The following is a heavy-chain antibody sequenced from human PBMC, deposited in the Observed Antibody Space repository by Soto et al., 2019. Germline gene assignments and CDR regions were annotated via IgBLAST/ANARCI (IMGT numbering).Heavy chain of an antibody. V-gene: IGHV3-30*02. D-gene: IGHD3-9*01. Sequence: VGSLRLSCAASGFTFSSYGMHWVRQAPGKGLEWVAVIWYDGSNKYYADSVKGRFTISRDNSKNTLYLQMNSLRAEDTALYYCAKDRDYDILTGYPDYWGQGTLVTVS. CDR2: IWYDGSNK. CDR1: GFTFSSYG. CDR3: AKDRDYDILTGYPDY. J-gene: IGHJ4*02.